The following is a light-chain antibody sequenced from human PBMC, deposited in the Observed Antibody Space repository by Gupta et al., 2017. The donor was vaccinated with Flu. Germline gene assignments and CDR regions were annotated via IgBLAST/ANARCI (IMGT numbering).Light chain of an antibody. CDR3: QQYNNFSRT. CDR2: KAS. CDR1: QSISSW. V-gene: IGKV1-5*03. J-gene: IGKJ1*01. Sequence: DIQMTQSPSTLSASVGDRVTITCRASQSISSWLTWYQQKPGKAPKLLIYKASTLERGVPSRFSGSGSGTEFTLTISSLQPEDFATYYCQQYNNFSRTFGQGTKVEIK.